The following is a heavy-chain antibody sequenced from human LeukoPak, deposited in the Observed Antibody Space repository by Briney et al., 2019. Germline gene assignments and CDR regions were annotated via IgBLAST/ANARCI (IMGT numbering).Heavy chain of an antibody. D-gene: IGHD3-10*01. Sequence: GGSLRLSCAASGFTVSSNYMSWVRQAPGKGLEWVSVIYSGGSTYYADSVKGRFTISRDNSKNTLYLQMNSLKAEDTAVYYCARETYGSGSYYNDYWGQGTLVTVSP. V-gene: IGHV3-53*01. CDR3: ARETYGSGSYYNDY. J-gene: IGHJ4*02. CDR2: IYSGGST. CDR1: GFTVSSNY.